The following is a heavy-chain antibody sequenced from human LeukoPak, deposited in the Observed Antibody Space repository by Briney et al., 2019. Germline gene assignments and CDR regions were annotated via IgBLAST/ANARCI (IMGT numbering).Heavy chain of an antibody. CDR3: ARFGPLPNYYDNGY. D-gene: IGHD3-22*01. V-gene: IGHV4-34*01. CDR2: INHSGST. Sequence: SETLSLTCAVYGGSFSGYYWSWIRQPPGKGLEWIGEINHSGSTNYNPSLKSRVTISVDTSKNQFSLKLSSVTAADTAVYYCARFGPLPNYYDNGYWGQGTLVTVSS. CDR1: GGSFSGYY. J-gene: IGHJ4*02.